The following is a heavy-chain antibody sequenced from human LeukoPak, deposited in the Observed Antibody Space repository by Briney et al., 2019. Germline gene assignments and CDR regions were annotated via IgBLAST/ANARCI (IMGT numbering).Heavy chain of an antibody. D-gene: IGHD3-10*01. Sequence: SETLSLTCTVSGGSISSGGYYWSWTRQHPGKGLEWIGYIYYSGSTYYNPSLKSRVTISVDTSKNQFSLKLSSVTAADTAVYYCARVITMVRGVGYNWFDPWGQGTLVTVSS. CDR3: ARVITMVRGVGYNWFDP. CDR1: GGSISSGGYY. V-gene: IGHV4-31*03. CDR2: IYYSGST. J-gene: IGHJ5*02.